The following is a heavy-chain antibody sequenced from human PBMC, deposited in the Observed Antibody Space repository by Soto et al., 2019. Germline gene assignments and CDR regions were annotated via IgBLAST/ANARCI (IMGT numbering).Heavy chain of an antibody. CDR1: GFTFSNYA. CDR3: ARDLSRGITMIALEIHY. D-gene: IGHD3-22*01. Sequence: QVQLVESGGGVVQPGRSLRLSCAASGFTFSNYAMHWVRQAPGKGLELVAIISYDGSNKYYAESVKGRFTISRDNPKKTVHLQMSRLRPEDTAVYYCARDLSRGITMIALEIHYWGQGNLVTVSS. CDR2: ISYDGSNK. J-gene: IGHJ4*01. V-gene: IGHV3-30-3*01.